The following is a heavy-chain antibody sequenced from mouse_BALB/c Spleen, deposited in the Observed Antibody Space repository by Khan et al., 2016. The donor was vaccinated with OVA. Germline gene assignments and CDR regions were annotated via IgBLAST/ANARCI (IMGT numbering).Heavy chain of an antibody. CDR1: GFSLTNYG. CDR2: IWSDGIT. Sequence: QVQLKQSGPGLVQPSQSLSITCTVSGFSLTNYGVHWVRQSPGKGLEWLGVIWSDGITDYNETFLSRLSISKDISKSQVFFKMNSLQANDTAIYYCAKNRNGYFDYWGQGTTLTVSS. V-gene: IGHV2-2*02. CDR3: AKNRNGYFDY. J-gene: IGHJ2*01. D-gene: IGHD1-1*02.